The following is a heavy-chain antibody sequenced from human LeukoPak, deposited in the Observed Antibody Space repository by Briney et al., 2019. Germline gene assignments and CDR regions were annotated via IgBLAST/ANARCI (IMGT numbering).Heavy chain of an antibody. J-gene: IGHJ3*02. V-gene: IGHV4-30-2*01. CDR2: TYHSGST. D-gene: IGHD3-3*01. CDR1: GGSISSGGYS. CDR3: ARAYYDFGSAELGAFDI. Sequence: SQTLSLTCAVSGGSISSGGYSWSWIRQPPGKGLEWIGYTYHSGSTYYNPSLKSRVTISVDRSKNQFSLKLSSVTAADTAVYYCARAYYDFGSAELGAFDIWGQGTMVTVSS.